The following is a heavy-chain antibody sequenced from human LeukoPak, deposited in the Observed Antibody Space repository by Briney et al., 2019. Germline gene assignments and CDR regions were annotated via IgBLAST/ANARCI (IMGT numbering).Heavy chain of an antibody. Sequence: PGGSLRLSCAASGFTVSSNYMSWVRQAPGKGLEWVSYISSSGSTIYYADSVKGRFTISRDNAKNSLYLQMNSLRAEDTAVYYCARDSSGWNTMRGMDVWGQGTTVTVSS. CDR2: ISSSGSTI. CDR3: ARDSSGWNTMRGMDV. J-gene: IGHJ6*02. V-gene: IGHV3-11*01. D-gene: IGHD6-19*01. CDR1: GFTVSSNY.